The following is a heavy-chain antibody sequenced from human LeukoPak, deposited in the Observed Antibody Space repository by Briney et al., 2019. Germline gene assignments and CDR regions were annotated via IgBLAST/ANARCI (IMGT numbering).Heavy chain of an antibody. CDR3: AKDDSEYYYDSSPLDY. CDR2: ISYDGSNK. J-gene: IGHJ4*02. V-gene: IGHV3-30*18. CDR1: GLTFSSYG. Sequence: GGSLRLSCAASGLTFSSYGMHWVRQAPGKGLEWVAVISYDGSNKYYADSVKGRFTISRDNSKNTLYLQMNSLRAEDTAVYYCAKDDSEYYYDSSPLDYWGQGTLVTVSS. D-gene: IGHD3-22*01.